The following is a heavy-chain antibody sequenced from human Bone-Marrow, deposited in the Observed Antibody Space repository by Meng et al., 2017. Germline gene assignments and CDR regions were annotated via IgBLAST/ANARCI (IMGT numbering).Heavy chain of an antibody. V-gene: IGHV4-59*01. Sequence: QVQLQESGLGLVKPSETLSLTFTVSGGYIRNDYWSWLRPSPGKGLEWIAYVYDSETTNYSPSLASRVSISIDTSKNQFSLKMTSVTAADTAVYYCARGGTSSKRFDPWGQGTLVTVSS. CDR1: GGYIRNDY. D-gene: IGHD2-2*01. CDR3: ARGGTSSKRFDP. CDR2: VYDSETT. J-gene: IGHJ5*02.